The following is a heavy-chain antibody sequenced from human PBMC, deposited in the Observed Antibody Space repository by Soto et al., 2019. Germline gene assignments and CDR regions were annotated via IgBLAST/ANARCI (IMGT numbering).Heavy chain of an antibody. CDR3: SSRPPKSTAAEYFQH. CDR2: FDPEDGET. D-gene: IGHD2-2*01. J-gene: IGHJ1*01. Sequence: QVQLVQSGAEVKKPGASVKVSCKGSGYTLTELSMHWVRQAPGKGIEWMGGFDPEDGETIYAQKVQGRVTMTGDTSTDTAYMELSSLRSEDTAVYYCSSRPPKSTAAEYFQHWGQGTLVTVSS. V-gene: IGHV1-24*01. CDR1: GYTLTELS.